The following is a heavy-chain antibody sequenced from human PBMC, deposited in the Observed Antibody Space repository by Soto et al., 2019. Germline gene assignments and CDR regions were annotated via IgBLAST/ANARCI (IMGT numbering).Heavy chain of an antibody. D-gene: IGHD3-10*01. CDR2: VWYDGSNK. CDR1: GFTFSSYG. Sequence: GASLRLSCAASGFTFSSYGMHWVRQGPGKGLEWVGVVWYDGSNKYYADCVKGRFTISRENSKNTLYLQMNSLRAEETAVYYCARHTVRGLKFACYGMDVWGQGTTVTVYS. J-gene: IGHJ6*02. V-gene: IGHV3-33*01. CDR3: ARHTVRGLKFACYGMDV.